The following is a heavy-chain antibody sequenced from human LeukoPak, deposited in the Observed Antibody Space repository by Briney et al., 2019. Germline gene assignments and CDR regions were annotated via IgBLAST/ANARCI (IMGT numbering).Heavy chain of an antibody. J-gene: IGHJ4*02. CDR2: ISWKSCSI. V-gene: IGHV3-9*01. D-gene: IGHD3-22*01. CDR1: GFTFDDYA. CDR3: AKDLYDSSGFDY. Sequence: GRSLRLSCAASGFTFDDYAMHWVRQAPGKGLEWVSGISWKSCSIGYADSVKGRFTISRDNAKNSLYLQMNSLRAEDTALYYCAKDLYDSSGFDYWGQGTLVTVSS.